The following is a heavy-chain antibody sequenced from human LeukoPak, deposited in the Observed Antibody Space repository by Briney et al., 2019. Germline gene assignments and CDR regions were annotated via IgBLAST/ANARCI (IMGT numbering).Heavy chain of an antibody. J-gene: IGHJ4*02. CDR3: ARGQQWLVLSLDY. CDR2: INHSGST. D-gene: IGHD6-19*01. CDR1: GGSFSGYY. V-gene: IGHV4-34*01. Sequence: SETLSLTCAVYGGSFSGYYWSWIRQPPGKGLEWIGEINHSGSTNYNPSLKSRVTISVDTSKNQFSLKLSSVTAADTAVYYCARGQQWLVLSLDYWGQGTLVTVSS.